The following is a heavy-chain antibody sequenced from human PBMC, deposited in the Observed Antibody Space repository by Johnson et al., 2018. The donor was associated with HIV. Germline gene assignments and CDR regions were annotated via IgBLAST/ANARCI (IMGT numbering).Heavy chain of an antibody. CDR2: SSSSGSTI. Sequence: VQLVESGGAVVQPGRSLRLSCAASGFTFSLYAMIWVRQAPGKGLEWVSYSSSSGSTIYYADSVQGRFTIPRHDSKNMLYLQMNSLKTEDTAGYYCTTDPWWNGYHAFEIWGQGTMVTVSS. D-gene: IGHD1-1*01. CDR1: GFTFSLYA. J-gene: IGHJ3*02. CDR3: TTDPWWNGYHAFEI. V-gene: IGHV3-23*04.